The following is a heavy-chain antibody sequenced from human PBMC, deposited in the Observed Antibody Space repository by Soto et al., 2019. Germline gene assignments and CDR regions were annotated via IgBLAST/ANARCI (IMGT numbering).Heavy chain of an antibody. D-gene: IGHD5-12*01. CDR1: GGTFSNDI. J-gene: IGHJ4*02. CDR3: VRDSPIGSTYSGYDGIDY. CDR2: IIPLLDIA. V-gene: IGHV1-69*08. Sequence: QVQLVQSGAEVKKPGSSVKVSCKASGGTFSNDIITWVRQAPGQGLEWMGRIIPLLDIANYAQKFQGRVTITADKSTSTAYMERNSLRSEDTAVYYCVRDSPIGSTYSGYDGIDYWGQGTLVTVSS.